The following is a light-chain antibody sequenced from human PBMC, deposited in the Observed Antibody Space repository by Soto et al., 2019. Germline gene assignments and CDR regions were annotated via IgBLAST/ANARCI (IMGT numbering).Light chain of an antibody. J-gene: IGLJ2*01. V-gene: IGLV1-47*01. CDR1: SSNIGSNY. CDR2: RNN. CDR3: AAWDDSLSCVV. Sequence: QSVLTQPPSASGTPGQRVTISCSGSSSNIGSNYVYWYQQLPGTAPKLLIYRNNQRPSGVPERFSGSKSGTSASLAISGLRSEDEADYYCAAWDDSLSCVVFGGGTKLPVL.